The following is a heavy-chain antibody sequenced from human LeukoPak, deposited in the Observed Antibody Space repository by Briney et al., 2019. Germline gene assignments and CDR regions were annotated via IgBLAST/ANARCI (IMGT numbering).Heavy chain of an antibody. D-gene: IGHD3-22*01. CDR3: ARDPPDYYDSSGYYTPDGY. V-gene: IGHV1-18*01. Sequence: ASVKVSCKVSGYTLTELSMHWVRQAPGQGLEWMGWISAYNGNTNYAQKLQGRVTMTTDTSTSTAYMELRSLRSDDTAVYYCARDPPDYYDSSGYYTPDGYWGQGTLVTVSS. CDR1: GYTLTELS. J-gene: IGHJ4*02. CDR2: ISAYNGNT.